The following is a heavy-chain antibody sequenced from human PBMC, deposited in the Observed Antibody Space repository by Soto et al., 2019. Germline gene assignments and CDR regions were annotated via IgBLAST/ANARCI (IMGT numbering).Heavy chain of an antibody. CDR2: IKQDGSEK. J-gene: IGHJ3*02. D-gene: IGHD2-15*01. CDR1: GFTFSSYW. Sequence: EVQLVESGGGLVQPGGSLRLSCAASGFTFSSYWMSWVRQAPGKGLEWVANIKQDGSEKYYVDSVKGRFTISRDNAKNSLYLQMNSVRAADTAVYYCARVVGIYCSGGSCSNDAFDIWGEGRMVTVSS. CDR3: ARVVGIYCSGGSCSNDAFDI. V-gene: IGHV3-7*03.